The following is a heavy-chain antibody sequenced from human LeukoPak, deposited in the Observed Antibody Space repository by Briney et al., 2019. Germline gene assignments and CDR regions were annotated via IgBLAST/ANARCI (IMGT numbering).Heavy chain of an antibody. CDR2: IRSSGET. CDR3: ARDAGNSGYGCDL. CDR1: GFIFSQYS. V-gene: IGHV3-48*01. J-gene: IGHJ5*02. D-gene: IGHD5-12*01. Sequence: GGSLRLSCAASGFIFSQYSMNWVRQAPGKGLEWVSHIRSSGETFYADSVKGRFTISRDNARNSLYLQMNNLRGEDTAIYYCARDAGNSGYGCDLWGQGTLVTVSS.